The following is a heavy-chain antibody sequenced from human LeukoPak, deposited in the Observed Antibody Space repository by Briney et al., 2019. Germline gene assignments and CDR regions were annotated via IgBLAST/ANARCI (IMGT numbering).Heavy chain of an antibody. V-gene: IGHV5-51*01. CDR1: GYSFTTYW. CDR2: ISPGDSDT. Sequence: GESLKISCKGSGYSFTTYWIAWVRQMPGKGLEWMGIISPGDSDTRYSPSFQGLVTISADKSISTAYLQWNSLQASDTAMDYCARSRYSYGQAFDCWGQGTLVTVSS. J-gene: IGHJ4*02. D-gene: IGHD5-18*01. CDR3: ARSRYSYGQAFDC.